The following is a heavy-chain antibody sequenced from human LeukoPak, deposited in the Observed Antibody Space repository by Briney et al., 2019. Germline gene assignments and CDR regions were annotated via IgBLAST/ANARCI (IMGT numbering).Heavy chain of an antibody. CDR1: GYTFTSYD. D-gene: IGHD4-23*01. V-gene: IGHV1-8*03. J-gene: IGHJ6*03. CDR3: ARGSGNSYYYYMDV. CDR2: MNPNSGNT. Sequence: ASVKVSCKASGYTFTSYDINWVRQATGQGLEWMGWMNPNSGNTGYAQKFQGRVTITRNTSISTAYMELSSLRSEDTAVYYCARGSGNSYYYYMDVWGKGTTVTVSS.